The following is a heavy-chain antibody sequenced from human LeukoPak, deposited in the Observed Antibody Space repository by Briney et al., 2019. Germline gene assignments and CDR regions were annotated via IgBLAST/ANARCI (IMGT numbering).Heavy chain of an antibody. Sequence: SETLSLTCAVSGGSISSDNRWTWVRQPPGKGLEWIGQIYQSGSTNYNPSLKSRVTISVDKSKNQFSLKLSSVTAADTAIYYCARDLVDSGGYYFDYWGQGTLVTVSS. CDR2: IYQSGST. CDR1: GGSISSDNR. J-gene: IGHJ4*02. V-gene: IGHV4-4*02. CDR3: ARDLVDSGGYYFDY. D-gene: IGHD3-22*01.